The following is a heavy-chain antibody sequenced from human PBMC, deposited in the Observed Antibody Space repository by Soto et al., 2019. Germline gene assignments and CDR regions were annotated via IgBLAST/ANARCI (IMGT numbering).Heavy chain of an antibody. CDR2: TYYRSKWYN. CDR1: GDSVSSNSAA. D-gene: IGHD6-19*01. Sequence: SQTLSLTCAISGDSVSSNSAAWNWIRQSPSRGLEWLGRTYYRSKWYNDYAVSVKSRITINPDTSKNQFSLQLNSVTPEDTAVYYCAREVKQWPVRGDWFDPWGQGTLVTVSS. CDR3: AREVKQWPVRGDWFDP. V-gene: IGHV6-1*01. J-gene: IGHJ5*02.